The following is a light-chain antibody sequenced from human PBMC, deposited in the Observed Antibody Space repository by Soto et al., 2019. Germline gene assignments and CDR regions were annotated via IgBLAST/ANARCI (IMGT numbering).Light chain of an antibody. CDR2: GAS. Sequence: EIVMTQSPATLSVSPGERSTLSCRASQTISSNLAWYQQKPGQAPRLLIHGASNRATGIPDRFSGSGSGTEFTLTISSLQPEDFATYYCQQTNNFPITFGQGTQLEIK. CDR1: QTISSN. J-gene: IGKJ5*01. CDR3: QQTNNFPIT. V-gene: IGKV3D-15*01.